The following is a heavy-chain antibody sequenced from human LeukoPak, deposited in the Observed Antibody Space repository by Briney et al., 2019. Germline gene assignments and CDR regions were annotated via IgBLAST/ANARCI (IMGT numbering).Heavy chain of an antibody. J-gene: IGHJ4*02. CDR2: IYYSGST. CDR1: GGSISSSSYY. Sequence: SETLSLTCTVSGGSISSSSYYWGWIRQPPGKGLEWIGSIYYSGSTYYNPSLKSRVTISVDTSKNQFSLKLGSVTAADTAVYYCARAVVTAMGFFDYWGQGTLVTVSS. V-gene: IGHV4-39*07. CDR3: ARAVVTAMGFFDY. D-gene: IGHD2-21*02.